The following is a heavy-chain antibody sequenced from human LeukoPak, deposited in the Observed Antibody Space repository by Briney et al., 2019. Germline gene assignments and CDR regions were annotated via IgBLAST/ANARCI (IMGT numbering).Heavy chain of an antibody. CDR2: ISYSGST. D-gene: IGHD1-26*01. V-gene: IGHV4-39*01. J-gene: IGHJ4*02. CDR1: GGSISSNTYN. Sequence: SETLSLTCTVSGGSISSNTYNWGWIRQPPGKGLEWIGSISYSGSTYYNPSLKSRVTISVDTSKNQFSLKLSSVTAADTAVYYCSRPLVGGTTFPDDGGQGTLVTVSS. CDR3: SRPLVGGTTFPDD.